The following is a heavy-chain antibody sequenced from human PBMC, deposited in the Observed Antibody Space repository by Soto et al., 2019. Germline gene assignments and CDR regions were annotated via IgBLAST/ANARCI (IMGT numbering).Heavy chain of an antibody. CDR3: ARALGITGTTGIWDY. CDR2: IYHSGST. CDR1: GYSISSGYY. D-gene: IGHD1-7*01. J-gene: IGHJ4*02. V-gene: IGHV4-38-2*01. Sequence: SETLSLTCAVSGYSISSGYYWGWIRQPPGKGLEWIGSIYHSGSTYYNPSLKSRVTISVDTSKNQFSLKLSSETAADTAVYYCARALGITGTTGIWDYWGQGALVTVSS.